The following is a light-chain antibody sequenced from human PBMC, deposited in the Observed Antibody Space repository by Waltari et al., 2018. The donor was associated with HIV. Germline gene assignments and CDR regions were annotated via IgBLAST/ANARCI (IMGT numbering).Light chain of an antibody. Sequence: EILMTQSPATLSVSPGERATLSWRASQSVSSNLAWYQQKPGQAPRLLLYDASTRATGIPARFSGSGSGTYFTLTISSRQSEDFAVYYCQQYNNWPPGTFGQGAKLEIK. CDR2: DAS. CDR3: QQYNNWPPGT. CDR1: QSVSSN. V-gene: IGKV3-15*01. J-gene: IGKJ2*01.